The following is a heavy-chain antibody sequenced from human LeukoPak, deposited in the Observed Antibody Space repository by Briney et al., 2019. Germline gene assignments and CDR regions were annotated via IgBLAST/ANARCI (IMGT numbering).Heavy chain of an antibody. CDR1: GFTVSSNY. CDR2: IYSGGST. Sequence: GGSLRLSCAASGFTVSSNYMSWVRQAPGKGLEWVSVIYSGGSTYYADSVKGRFTISRDNSKNTLYLQMSSLRAEDTAVYYCARQAWLEGGVITWGQGTLVTVSS. V-gene: IGHV3-53*01. CDR3: ARQAWLEGGVIT. J-gene: IGHJ5*02. D-gene: IGHD3-10*01.